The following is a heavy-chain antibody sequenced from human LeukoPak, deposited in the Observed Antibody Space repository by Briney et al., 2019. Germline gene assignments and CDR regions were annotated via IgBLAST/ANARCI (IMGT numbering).Heavy chain of an antibody. CDR3: ARATKGELLPYFDY. Sequence: GGSLTLSCAASGFTFSTYAMHWVRQAPGKGLEYVSAISSYGGSTYYANSVKGRFTISRDNSKNTLFLQMGSLRAEDMAVYCCARATKGELLPYFDYWGPGTLVTVSS. V-gene: IGHV3-64*01. CDR1: GFTFSTYA. CDR2: ISSYGGST. D-gene: IGHD1-26*01. J-gene: IGHJ4*02.